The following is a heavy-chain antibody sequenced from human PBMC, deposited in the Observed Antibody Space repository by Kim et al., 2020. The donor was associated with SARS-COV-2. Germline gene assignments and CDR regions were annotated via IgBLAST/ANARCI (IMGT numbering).Heavy chain of an antibody. Sequence: GGSLRLSCAASGFNVSGNYMNWVRQAPGKGLEWVSILYSGGTTYYADSVKGRFTISRHNSQNTVYLQMNSLRPEDTAVYYCTRVGCGSGKYYDGGDWFDPWGQGTLVTVSS. CDR1: GFNVSGNY. CDR3: TRVGCGSGKYYDGGDWFDP. CDR2: LYSGGTT. V-gene: IGHV3-53*04. D-gene: IGHD3-10*01. J-gene: IGHJ5*02.